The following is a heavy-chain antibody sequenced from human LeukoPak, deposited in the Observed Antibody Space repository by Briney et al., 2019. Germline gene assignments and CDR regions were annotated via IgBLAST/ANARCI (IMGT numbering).Heavy chain of an antibody. CDR1: GGSISSSNYY. V-gene: IGHV4-39*01. CDR3: TRTTVTADS. J-gene: IGHJ4*02. Sequence: SETLSLTCTVSGGSISSSNYYWGWIRQPPGKGLEWIGNISYSGSTYYNPSLKSRVTMSVDTSKNQFSLRLVSVTAADTAVYYCTRTTVTADSWGQGTLVTVSS. D-gene: IGHD4-17*01. CDR2: ISYSGST.